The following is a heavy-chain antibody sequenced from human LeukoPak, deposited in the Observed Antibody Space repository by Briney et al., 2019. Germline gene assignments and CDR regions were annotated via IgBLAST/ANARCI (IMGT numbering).Heavy chain of an antibody. J-gene: IGHJ5*02. Sequence: GGSLRLSCAASGFTFSSYSMNWVRQAPGKGLEWVSSIGSSSSYIYYADSVKGRFTISRDNAKNSLYLQMNSLRAEDTAVYYCARVRGVTTFDPWGQGTLVTVSS. D-gene: IGHD4-17*01. CDR1: GFTFSSYS. CDR2: IGSSSSYI. V-gene: IGHV3-21*01. CDR3: ARVRGVTTFDP.